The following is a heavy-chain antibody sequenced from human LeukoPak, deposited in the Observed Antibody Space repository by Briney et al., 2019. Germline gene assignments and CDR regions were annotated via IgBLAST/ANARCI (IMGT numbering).Heavy chain of an antibody. CDR2: SHAYSGNT. V-gene: IGHV1-18*01. D-gene: IGHD2-2*01. CDR3: VFGECSSTSCYPRRDC. Sequence: ASVKVSCKASGYRFTTYGISWVRQPPGQGLEWVGWSHAYSGNTDYTENLQGRVTVATDTSTATAYMELRSLRSDDTAVYYCVFGECSSTSCYPRRDCWGQGTLVTVPS. CDR1: GYRFTTYG. J-gene: IGHJ4*02.